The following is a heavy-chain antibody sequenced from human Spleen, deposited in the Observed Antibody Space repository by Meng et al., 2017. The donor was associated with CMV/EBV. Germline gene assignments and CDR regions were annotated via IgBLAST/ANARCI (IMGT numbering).Heavy chain of an antibody. CDR3: ARANSDVGIVTKAFYYYGMDV. Sequence: SLKISCAASGFTFDDYAMHWVRQAPGKGLEWVSGISWNSGSIGYADSVKGRFTISRDNAKNSLYLQMNSPRAEDTAIYYCARANSDVGIVTKAFYYYGMDVWGQGTTVTVSS. CDR1: GFTFDDYA. CDR2: ISWNSGSI. J-gene: IGHJ6*02. D-gene: IGHD1-26*01. V-gene: IGHV3-9*01.